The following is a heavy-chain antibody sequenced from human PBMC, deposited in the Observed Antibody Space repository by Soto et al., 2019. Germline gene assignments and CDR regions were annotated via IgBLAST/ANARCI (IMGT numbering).Heavy chain of an antibody. V-gene: IGHV3-21*06. J-gene: IGHJ4*02. Sequence: PGGSPRLSCAASGFTFTRYSMNWVRRAPGKGLEWVSSISSTTNYIYYGDSMKGRFTISRDNAKNSLYLEMNSLRAEDTAVYYCARESEDLTSNFDYWGQGTLVTVSS. CDR1: GFTFTRYS. CDR3: ARESEDLTSNFDY. CDR2: ISSTTNYI.